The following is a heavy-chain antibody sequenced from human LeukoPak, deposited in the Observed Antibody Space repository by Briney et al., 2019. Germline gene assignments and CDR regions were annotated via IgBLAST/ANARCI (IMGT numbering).Heavy chain of an antibody. CDR2: INTNSGDT. Sequence: PSASVKVSCKASGYTFTGYDLHWVRQAPGHGLEWMGRINTNSGDTNYGQKFQGRVTMTRDTSITTVYMEVSRLTSDATAVYYSARDRLSAAGRGGWGPGTLVTVSS. CDR3: ARDRLSAAGRGG. D-gene: IGHD6-13*01. J-gene: IGHJ4*02. CDR1: GYTFTGYD. V-gene: IGHV1-2*06.